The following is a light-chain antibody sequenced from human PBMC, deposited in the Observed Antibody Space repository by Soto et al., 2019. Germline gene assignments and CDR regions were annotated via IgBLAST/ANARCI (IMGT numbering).Light chain of an antibody. CDR1: ESISIW. CDR3: QQYKSSST. CDR2: KAS. Sequence: DSEMTQSPSTLSASVGDTVTITCRASESISIWLAWYQQKPGKAPNLLINKASSLQSEVPSRLSGSASGTEFTLTITSLKPDDFGVYYCQQYKSSSTFGQGTKVDIK. V-gene: IGKV1-5*03. J-gene: IGKJ1*01.